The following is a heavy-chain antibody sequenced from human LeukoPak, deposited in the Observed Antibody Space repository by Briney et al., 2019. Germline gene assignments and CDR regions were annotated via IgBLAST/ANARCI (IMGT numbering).Heavy chain of an antibody. CDR2: IKQDGSET. Sequence: GGSLRLPCAASGFTFSTYWMTWLRQAPGKGLEWVANIKQDGSETYYVDSVKGRFTISRDNAKNSLYLQMNSLRAEDTAVYYCARHTGTYFNYWGQGTLVTVSS. CDR1: GFTFSTYW. D-gene: IGHD1-26*01. J-gene: IGHJ4*02. CDR3: ARHTGTYFNY. V-gene: IGHV3-7*01.